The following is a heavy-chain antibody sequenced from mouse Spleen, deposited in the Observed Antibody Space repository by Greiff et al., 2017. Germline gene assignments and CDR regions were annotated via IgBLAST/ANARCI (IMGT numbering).Heavy chain of an antibody. CDR3: VPYSVRWYFDV. CDR2: IDPEDGET. CDR1: GFNIKDYY. J-gene: IGHJ1*01. V-gene: IGHV14-2*01. D-gene: IGHD2-14*01. Sequence: EVHLVESGAELVKPGASVKLSCTASGFNIKDYYMHWVKQRTEQGLEWIGRIDPEDGETKYAPKFQGKATITADTSSNTAYLQLSSLTSEDTAVYYCVPYSVRWYFDVWGAGTTVTVSS.